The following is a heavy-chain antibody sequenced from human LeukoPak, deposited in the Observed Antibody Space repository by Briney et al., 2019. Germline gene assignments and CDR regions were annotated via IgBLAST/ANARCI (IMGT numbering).Heavy chain of an antibody. CDR1: GGSISSSSYY. CDR2: IYYSGRT. V-gene: IGHV4-39*07. D-gene: IGHD4-17*01. CDR3: ARGTVTTYAFDI. J-gene: IGHJ3*02. Sequence: PSETLSLTCTVSGGSISSSSYYWGWIRQPPGKGLEWIGSIYYSGRTYYNPSLKSRVTISVDTSKNQFSLKLSSVTAADTAVYYCARGTVTTYAFDIRGQGTMVTVSS.